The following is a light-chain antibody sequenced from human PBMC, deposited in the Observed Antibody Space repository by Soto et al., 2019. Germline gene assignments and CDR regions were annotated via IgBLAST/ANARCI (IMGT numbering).Light chain of an antibody. CDR3: QQYNSFPWT. CDR2: DSS. Sequence: DIQMTQSPGTLFASVAGTVSITCRARQSVRNWLAWYQQEPGRAPQLLIYDSSTLEPGVPSRFRGRGSGTEFTLTIRNLQPDDFATYYCQQYNSFPWTFGLGTKVDNK. CDR1: QSVRNW. V-gene: IGKV1-5*01. J-gene: IGKJ1*01.